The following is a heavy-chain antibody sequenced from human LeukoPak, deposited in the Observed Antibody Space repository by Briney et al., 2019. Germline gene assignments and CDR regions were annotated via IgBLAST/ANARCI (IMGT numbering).Heavy chain of an antibody. D-gene: IGHD3-10*01. Sequence: PGGSLRLSCAASGFTFSSYAMHWVRQAPGKGLEWVAVISYDGSNKYYADSVKGRFTISRDNAKNSLYLQMNSLRAEDTAVYYCARDLGYGSGSYYNGLFDYWGQGTLVTVSS. CDR2: ISYDGSNK. V-gene: IGHV3-30-3*01. CDR1: GFTFSSYA. CDR3: ARDLGYGSGSYYNGLFDY. J-gene: IGHJ4*02.